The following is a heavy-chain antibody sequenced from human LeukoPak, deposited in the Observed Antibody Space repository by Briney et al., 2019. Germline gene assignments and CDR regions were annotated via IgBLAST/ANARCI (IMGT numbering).Heavy chain of an antibody. CDR1: GFTFDDYG. CDR3: ARRMPGDAFDV. Sequence: GGSLRLSCAASGFTFDDYGMNRVRQPPGKGLEWVCNINWNGGSTSYADSLKGRLTISRDNAKSSLYLQMNSLRAEDTAMYFCARRMPGDAFDVWGQGTMVTVSS. CDR2: INWNGGST. D-gene: IGHD2-2*01. V-gene: IGHV3-20*04. J-gene: IGHJ3*01.